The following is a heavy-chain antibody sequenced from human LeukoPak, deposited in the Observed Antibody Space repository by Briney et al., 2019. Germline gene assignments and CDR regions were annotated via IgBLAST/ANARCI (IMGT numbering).Heavy chain of an antibody. CDR2: ISAYNGNT. J-gene: IGHJ4*02. V-gene: IGHV1-18*01. Sequence: ASVKVSCKASGYTFTSYGISWVRQAPGQGLEGMGWISAYNGNTNYAQKLQGRVTMTTDRYTSTACMELRSVRSDDTAVYYCASIVDTAMAYDYWGQGTLVTVSS. CDR1: GYTFTSYG. CDR3: ASIVDTAMAYDY. D-gene: IGHD5-18*01.